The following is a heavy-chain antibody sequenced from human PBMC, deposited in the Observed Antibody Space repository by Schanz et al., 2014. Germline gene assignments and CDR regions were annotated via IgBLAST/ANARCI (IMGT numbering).Heavy chain of an antibody. CDR1: GFTFSTYA. CDR3: AKDPSHGDYDYYFDY. CDR2: ISGSGGST. J-gene: IGHJ4*02. V-gene: IGHV3-23*01. Sequence: EVQLLDSGGGLVQPGGSLRLSCAASGFTFSTYAMSWVRQAPGKGLEWVSAISGSGGSTYYADSVKGRFTISRDNSENTLYLQMNSLSADDTAVYYCAKDPSHGDYDYYFDYWGQGTLVTVSS. D-gene: IGHD3-22*01.